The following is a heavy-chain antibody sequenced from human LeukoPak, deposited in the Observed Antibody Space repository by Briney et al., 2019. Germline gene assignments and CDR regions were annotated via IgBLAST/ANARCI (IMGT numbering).Heavy chain of an antibody. CDR1: GYSFTGYY. CDR2: ITPNTGGT. Sequence: ASVKVSCKASGYSFTGYYMHWVRQAPGQGLEWMGWITPNTGGTNYAQKFQGRVTMTRDTSINTAYMELRRLRSDDTAVYYCARAARVSYYDNSPYGMDVWGQGTTVAVSS. CDR3: ARAARVSYYDNSPYGMDV. V-gene: IGHV1-2*02. D-gene: IGHD3-22*01. J-gene: IGHJ6*02.